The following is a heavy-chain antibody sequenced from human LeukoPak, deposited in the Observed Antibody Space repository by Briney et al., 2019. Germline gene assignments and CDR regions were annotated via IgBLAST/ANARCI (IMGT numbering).Heavy chain of an antibody. D-gene: IGHD2-21*02. Sequence: GGSLRLSCAASGFAFSNCGMHWVRQAPGKGLEWVAVITYDGNTKYYLDSVKGRFTIPRDNSKNTLYLQMNSLRAEDTAVYYCTLDLAYCGGDCDFSDYWGQGTLVTVSS. CDR3: TLDLAYCGGDCDFSDY. J-gene: IGHJ4*02. V-gene: IGHV3-30*03. CDR2: ITYDGNTK. CDR1: GFAFSNCG.